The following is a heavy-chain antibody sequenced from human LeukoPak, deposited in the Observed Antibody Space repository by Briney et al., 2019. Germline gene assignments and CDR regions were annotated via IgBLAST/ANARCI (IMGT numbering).Heavy chain of an antibody. CDR1: GFTFSSYG. V-gene: IGHV3-30*18. D-gene: IGHD1-26*01. Sequence: GGSLRLSCAASGFTFSSYGMHWVRLAPGKGLEWVAFISYDGSKKNYADSVRGRFTISRDNSRNTLYLQMNSLRAEDTAMYYCAKRLSSGSYLAMDYWGQGTLLTVSS. CDR3: AKRLSSGSYLAMDY. CDR2: ISYDGSKK. J-gene: IGHJ4*02.